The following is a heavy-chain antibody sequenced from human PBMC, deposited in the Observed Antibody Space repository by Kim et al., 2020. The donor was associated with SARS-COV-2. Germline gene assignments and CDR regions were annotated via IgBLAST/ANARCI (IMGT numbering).Heavy chain of an antibody. Sequence: SVKVSCKASGGTFSSYAISWVRQAPGQGLEWMGGIIPIFGTANYAQKFQGRVTITADESTSTAYMELSSLRSEDTAVYYCARAFQWELLDAFDIWGQGTMVTVSS. CDR3: ARAFQWELLDAFDI. J-gene: IGHJ3*02. CDR1: GGTFSSYA. D-gene: IGHD1-26*01. V-gene: IGHV1-69*13. CDR2: IIPIFGTA.